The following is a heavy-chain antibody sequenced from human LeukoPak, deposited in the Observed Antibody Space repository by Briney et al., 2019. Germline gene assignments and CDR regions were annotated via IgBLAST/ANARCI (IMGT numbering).Heavy chain of an antibody. CDR2: ISSRSSTI. Sequence: GGSLRLSCAASGFTFSTYSMNWVRQAPGKGLEWVSYISSRSSTIYYADSVQGRFTISRDNAKNSLYLQMNSLRDEDTAVYYCARAYRGDSSGYCDYWGQGTLVTVSS. CDR3: ARAYRGDSSGYCDY. CDR1: GFTFSTYS. D-gene: IGHD3-22*01. J-gene: IGHJ4*02. V-gene: IGHV3-48*02.